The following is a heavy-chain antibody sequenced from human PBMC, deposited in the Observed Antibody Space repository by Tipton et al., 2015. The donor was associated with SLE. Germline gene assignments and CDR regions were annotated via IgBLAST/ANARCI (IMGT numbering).Heavy chain of an antibody. CDR2: ISSNGGST. V-gene: IGHV3-64D*06. CDR3: VKPSIFGVVRMGYYFAY. Sequence: SLRLSCSASGFTFSSYAMHWVRQAPGKGLEYVSAISSNGGSTYYADSVKGRFTISRDNSKNTLYLQMSSLRAEDTAVYYCVKPSIFGVVRMGYYFAYWGQGTLVTVSS. J-gene: IGHJ4*02. CDR1: GFTFSSYA. D-gene: IGHD3-3*01.